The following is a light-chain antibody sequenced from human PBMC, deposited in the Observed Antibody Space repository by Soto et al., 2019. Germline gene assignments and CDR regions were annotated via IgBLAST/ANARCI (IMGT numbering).Light chain of an antibody. Sequence: IVLTHSQGTLSLSPFDRATLFFRAIQSVSSYLAWYQQKPGQAPRLLIYDASNRATGIPARFSGSGSGTDFTLTISSLEPEDFAVYYCQQRSNWPPTWTFGQGTKVDIK. CDR1: QSVSSY. J-gene: IGKJ1*01. CDR2: DAS. CDR3: QQRSNWPPTWT. V-gene: IGKV3-11*01.